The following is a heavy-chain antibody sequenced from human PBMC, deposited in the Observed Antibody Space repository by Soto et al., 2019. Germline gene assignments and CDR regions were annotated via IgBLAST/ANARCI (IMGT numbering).Heavy chain of an antibody. Sequence: QVQLVESGGGVVQPGRSLRLSCAASGFTFSSYGMHWVRQAPGKGLEWVAVISYDGSNKYYADSVKGRFTISRDNSKNTLYLQMNILRAEDTAVHYCAKAMRWDHDYYGSGSYYHGETLLDYWGQGTLVTVSS. D-gene: IGHD3-10*01. CDR3: AKAMRWDHDYYGSGSYYHGETLLDY. J-gene: IGHJ4*02. CDR2: ISYDGSNK. CDR1: GFTFSSYG. V-gene: IGHV3-30*18.